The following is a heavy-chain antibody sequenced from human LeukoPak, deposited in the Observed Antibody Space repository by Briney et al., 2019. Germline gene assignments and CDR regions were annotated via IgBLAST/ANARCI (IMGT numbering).Heavy chain of an antibody. D-gene: IGHD3-16*01. V-gene: IGHV3-33*01. CDR3: ARYEYEVLNAFDI. J-gene: IGHJ3*02. CDR2: IWYDGRNK. CDR1: GFTFSNYG. Sequence: GGSLRLSCAASGFTFSNYGMHWVRQAPGKGLEWVAVIWYDGRNKYYVDSVKGRFTISRDNSKNTLFRQMNSLRAEDTAVYYCARYEYEVLNAFDIWGQGTMVTVSS.